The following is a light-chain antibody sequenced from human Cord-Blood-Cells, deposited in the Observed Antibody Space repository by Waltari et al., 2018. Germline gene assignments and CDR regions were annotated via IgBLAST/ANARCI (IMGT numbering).Light chain of an antibody. Sequence: EIVLTQSPGTLSLSPGERATLSCRASQSVSSSYLAWYQQKPGQAPRLLIYGASSRATGIPDRFSGCGSGTDFTLTISRLEPEDFAVYYCQQYGSSPRFGQGTRLEIK. J-gene: IGKJ5*01. V-gene: IGKV3-20*01. CDR3: QQYGSSPR. CDR1: QSVSSSY. CDR2: GAS.